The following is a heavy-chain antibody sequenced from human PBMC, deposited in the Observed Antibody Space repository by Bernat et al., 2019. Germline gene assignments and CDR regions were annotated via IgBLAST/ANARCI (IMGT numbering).Heavy chain of an antibody. V-gene: IGHV4-39*01. J-gene: IGHJ4*02. D-gene: IGHD2/OR15-2a*01. CDR2: ISYSGST. CDR3: ERNMVQVGNPDTYDPNHFDY. CDR1: GGSISSSSYY. Sequence: QLQLQESGPGLVKPSETLSLTCTVSGGSISSSSYYWGWIRQPPGKGLEWIGSISYSGSTYYNPSLKSRFTISVDTSKNQFSLKLSSVTAADTAVYYCERNMVQVGNPDTYDPNHFDYWGQGTLVTVSS.